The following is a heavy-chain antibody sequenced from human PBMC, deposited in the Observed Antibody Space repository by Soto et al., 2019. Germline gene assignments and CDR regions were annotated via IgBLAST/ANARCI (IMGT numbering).Heavy chain of an antibody. CDR1: GFIFSTYG. CDR2: ISYDGKIK. D-gene: IGHD3-3*01. Sequence: GGSLSLSCEASGFIFSTYGLHWFRQDTGKGLEWVALISYDGKIKYHADSVKGRFTISRDNSMDTLNLQMNSPRAEDTAVYYCAKEGVGAESIYLDSWGQGTLVTVSS. J-gene: IGHJ4*02. V-gene: IGHV3-30*18. CDR3: AKEGVGAESIYLDS.